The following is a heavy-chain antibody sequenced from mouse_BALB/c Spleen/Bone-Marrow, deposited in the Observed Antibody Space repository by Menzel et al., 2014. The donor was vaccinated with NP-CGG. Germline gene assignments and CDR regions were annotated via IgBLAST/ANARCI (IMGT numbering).Heavy chain of an antibody. Sequence: EVKLMESGGGLVQPGGSRKLSCAASGFTFSSFGMHWVRRAPGKGLEWVAYISSGSSNINYADTVKGRFTISRDNPKNTLFLQKANFRSEEHAMYYCARWGYYYAMDYWGQGTSVTISS. CDR3: ARWGYYYAMDY. CDR1: GFTFSSFG. CDR2: ISSGSSNI. J-gene: IGHJ4*01. V-gene: IGHV5-17*02. D-gene: IGHD2-2*01.